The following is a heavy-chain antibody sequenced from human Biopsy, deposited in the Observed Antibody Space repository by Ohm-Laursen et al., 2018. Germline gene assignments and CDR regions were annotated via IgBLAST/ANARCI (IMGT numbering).Heavy chain of an antibody. CDR2: IYDRGST. Sequence: SQTLSLTCTVSGDSVSSGSFYWTWIRQPPGQGLEYIGYIYDRGSTNYNPSLKSRVTMSVDTSKNQFSLILSSMTAADTAVYYCAREPRIAAVAYFDPWGQGTLVTVSS. CDR1: GDSVSSGSFY. D-gene: IGHD6-13*01. J-gene: IGHJ5*02. CDR3: AREPRIAAVAYFDP. V-gene: IGHV4-61*01.